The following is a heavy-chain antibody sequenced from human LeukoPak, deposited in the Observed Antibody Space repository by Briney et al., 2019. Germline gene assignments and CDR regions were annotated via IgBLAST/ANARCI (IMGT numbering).Heavy chain of an antibody. D-gene: IGHD3-9*01. J-gene: IGHJ4*02. CDR1: GSTFTGAY. Sequence: ASVKVSCKPSGSTFTGAYMHWVRQAPGQGREWMGWINPNSGETKFAQKFQGRVTMTRDTSISTVYMDLGGLRSDDTAVYYCARVLFNSGYDYWGQGSLVTVSS. V-gene: IGHV1-2*02. CDR2: INPNSGET. CDR3: ARVLFNSGYDY.